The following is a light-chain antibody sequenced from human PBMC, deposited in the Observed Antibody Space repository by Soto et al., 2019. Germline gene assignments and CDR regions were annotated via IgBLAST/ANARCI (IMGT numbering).Light chain of an antibody. Sequence: QSVLTQPASVSASPGQSITISCTGTSSDVGGFNYVSWYQQHPGKVPRLMIYDVNNRPSGVSHRFSGSKSGSTASLTISGLQAEDEADYYCSSWTSSSTFILFGGGTKLTVL. CDR3: SSWTSSSTFIL. CDR1: SSDVGGFNY. J-gene: IGLJ2*01. CDR2: DVN. V-gene: IGLV2-14*01.